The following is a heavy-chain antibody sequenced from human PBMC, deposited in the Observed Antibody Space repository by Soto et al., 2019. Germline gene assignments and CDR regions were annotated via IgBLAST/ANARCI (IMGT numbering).Heavy chain of an antibody. D-gene: IGHD6-13*01. CDR1: GFTFSSYA. V-gene: IGHV3-23*01. J-gene: IGHJ4*02. CDR2: ISGSGGST. Sequence: GGSLRLSCAASGFTFSSYAMSWVRQAPGKGLEWVSAISGSGGSTYYADSVKGRFTISADRSISTAYLQWNSLKASDTAVYYCGRWPTGYRSSKFDYWGQGTLVTVSS. CDR3: GRWPTGYRSSKFDY.